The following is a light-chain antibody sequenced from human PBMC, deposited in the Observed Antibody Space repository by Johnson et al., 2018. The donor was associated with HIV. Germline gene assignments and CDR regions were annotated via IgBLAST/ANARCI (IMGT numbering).Light chain of an antibody. Sequence: QSVLTQSPSVSAAPGQKVTISCSGSSSNIGNNYVSWYQQLPGTAPKLLIYENNKRPSGIPDRFSGSKSGTSATLGITGLQTGDEADDYCGTWDTGLSAPYVFGTGTKVTVL. J-gene: IGLJ1*01. CDR1: SSNIGNNY. V-gene: IGLV1-51*02. CDR3: GTWDTGLSAPYV. CDR2: ENN.